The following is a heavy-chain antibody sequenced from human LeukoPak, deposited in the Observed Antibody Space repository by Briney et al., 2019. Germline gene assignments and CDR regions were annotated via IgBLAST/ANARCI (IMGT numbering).Heavy chain of an antibody. CDR1: GYTFTNYY. Sequence: ASVKVSCKASGYTFTNYYMHWVRQAPGQGLEWMGMINPSGGRSSYAQKFQGRVTMTRDTSTSTVYMELSSLRSEDTAVYYCAREVGTYGSGWSYFDYWGQGTLVTVSS. J-gene: IGHJ4*02. CDR2: INPSGGRS. D-gene: IGHD6-19*01. CDR3: AREVGTYGSGWSYFDY. V-gene: IGHV1-46*01.